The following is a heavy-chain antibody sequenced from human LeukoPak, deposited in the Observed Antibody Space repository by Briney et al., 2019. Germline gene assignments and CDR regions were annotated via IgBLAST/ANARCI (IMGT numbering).Heavy chain of an antibody. J-gene: IGHJ5*02. Sequence: ASVKVSCKASGYTFTGYAMHWVRQAPGQRLEWMGWINAGNGNTKYSQKFQGRVTITRDTSASTAYMELSSLRSEDTAVYYCARGGRGYCSSTSCYYWFDPWGQGTLVTVSS. CDR2: INAGNGNT. D-gene: IGHD2-2*01. CDR1: GYTFTGYA. CDR3: ARGGRGYCSSTSCYYWFDP. V-gene: IGHV1-3*01.